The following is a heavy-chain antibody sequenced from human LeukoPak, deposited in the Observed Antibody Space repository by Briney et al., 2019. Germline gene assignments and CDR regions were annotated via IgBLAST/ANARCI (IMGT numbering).Heavy chain of an antibody. CDR2: IYYSGST. V-gene: IGHV4-31*03. Sequence: SETLSLTCTVSGGSINSGDYYWSWIRQHPGKGLEWIGYIYYSGSTYYDPSLKSRVTISVDTSKNQFSLKLSSVTAADTAVYYCAGPGAGDLDYWGQGTLVTVSS. CDR3: AGPGAGDLDY. J-gene: IGHJ4*02. CDR1: GGSINSGDYY. D-gene: IGHD3-10*01.